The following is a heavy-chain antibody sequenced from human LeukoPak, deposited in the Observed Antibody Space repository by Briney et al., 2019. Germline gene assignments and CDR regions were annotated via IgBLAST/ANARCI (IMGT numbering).Heavy chain of an antibody. CDR3: ARDLTVRGVKDYYYGMDV. Sequence: ASVKVSCKASGYTFTGYYMHWVRQAPGQGLEWMGWINPNSGGTNYAQKFQGRVTMTRDTSISTAYMELSRLRSEDTAVYYCARDLTVRGVKDYYYGMDVWGQGTTVTVSS. V-gene: IGHV1-2*02. CDR2: INPNSGGT. CDR1: GYTFTGYY. J-gene: IGHJ6*02. D-gene: IGHD3-10*01.